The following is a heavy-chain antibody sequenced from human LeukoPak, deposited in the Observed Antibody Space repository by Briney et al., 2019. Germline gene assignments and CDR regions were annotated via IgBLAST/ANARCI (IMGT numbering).Heavy chain of an antibody. CDR3: ARVRVDWLSKTKYFDY. V-gene: IGHV3-74*01. Sequence: GGSLRLSCAASGFTFSSYWMHWVRQAPGKGLVWVSRINSDGSSTSYADSVKGRFTISRHNAKNTLYLQMNSLRAEDTAVYYCARVRVDWLSKTKYFDYWGQGTLVTVSS. CDR1: GFTFSSYW. D-gene: IGHD3-9*01. CDR2: INSDGSST. J-gene: IGHJ4*02.